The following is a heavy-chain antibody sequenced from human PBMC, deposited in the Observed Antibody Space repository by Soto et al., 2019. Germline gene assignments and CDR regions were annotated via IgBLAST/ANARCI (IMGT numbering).Heavy chain of an antibody. D-gene: IGHD3-3*01. J-gene: IGHJ3*02. CDR2: ISSSSSYI. CDR3: ARDVYDFWSGKDAFDI. CDR1: GCTFSSYS. V-gene: IGHV3-21*01. Sequence: GGSLRLSCAASGCTFSSYSMNWVRQAPGKGLEWVSSISSSSSYIYYADSVKGQFTISRDNAKNSLYLQMNSLRAEDTAVYYCARDVYDFWSGKDAFDIWGQGTMVTVSS.